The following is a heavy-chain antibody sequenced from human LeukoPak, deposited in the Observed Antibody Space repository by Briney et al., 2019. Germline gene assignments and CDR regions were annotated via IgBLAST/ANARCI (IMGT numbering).Heavy chain of an antibody. CDR1: GFTFSSYG. CDR3: AKDMTYYDILTGYWGRGYYYGMDV. V-gene: IGHV3-30*02. CDR2: IWYDGSNK. Sequence: GGSLRLSCAASGFTFSSYGMHWVRQAPGKGLEWVAVIWYDGSNKYYADSVKGRFTISRDNSKNTLYLQMNSLRAEDTAVYYCAKDMTYYDILTGYWGRGYYYGMDVWGQGTTVTVSS. D-gene: IGHD3-9*01. J-gene: IGHJ6*02.